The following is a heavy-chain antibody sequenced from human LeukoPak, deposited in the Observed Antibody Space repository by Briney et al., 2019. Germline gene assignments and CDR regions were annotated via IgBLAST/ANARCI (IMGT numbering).Heavy chain of an antibody. CDR2: IRYDGSNK. CDR1: GFTFSSYG. CDR3: AKGYVEMATMVDY. D-gene: IGHD5-24*01. Sequence: PGGSLRLSCAASGFTFSSYGMHWVRQAPGKELEWVAFIRYDGSNKYYADSVKGRFTISRDNSKNTLYLQMNSLRAEDTPVYYCAKGYVEMATMVDYWGQGTLVTVSS. V-gene: IGHV3-30*02. J-gene: IGHJ4*02.